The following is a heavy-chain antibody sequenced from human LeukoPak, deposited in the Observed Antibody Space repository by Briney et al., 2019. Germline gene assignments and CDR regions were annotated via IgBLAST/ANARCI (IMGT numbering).Heavy chain of an antibody. CDR3: AKGRQLRRSDAFYI. Sequence: PGGSLRLSCAASGFTFSDYYMSWLRQAPGRGREGVAVISYGGSNKYYADSVKGRFIISRDNSKNTLYLQMNSLRGEDTAVYYCAKGRQLRRSDAFYIWGQGTMVTVSS. CDR1: GFTFSDYY. V-gene: IGHV3-30*18. J-gene: IGHJ3*02. D-gene: IGHD1-26*01. CDR2: ISYGGSNK.